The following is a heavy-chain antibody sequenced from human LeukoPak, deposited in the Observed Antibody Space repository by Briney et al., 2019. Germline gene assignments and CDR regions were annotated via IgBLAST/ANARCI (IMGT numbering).Heavy chain of an antibody. V-gene: IGHV3-23*01. Sequence: GGSLRLYCAASGFTFSNYGMTWVRQAPGKGLEWVSGISAGVGSAFYADSVKGRFTISRDNSKNTLYLQMNGLRAEDTAVYYCAKWSDGTCANWGQGTLVTVSS. CDR3: AKWSDGTCAN. CDR1: GFTFSNYG. J-gene: IGHJ4*02. CDR2: ISAGVGSA. D-gene: IGHD6-13*01.